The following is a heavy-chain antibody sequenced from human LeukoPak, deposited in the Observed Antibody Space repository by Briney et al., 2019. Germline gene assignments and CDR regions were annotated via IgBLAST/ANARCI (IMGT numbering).Heavy chain of an antibody. CDR1: GYNFIRHS. CDR3: GRLHPFQSSTYRPVDF. V-gene: IGHV3-7*01. CDR2: IKDDGTEI. J-gene: IGHJ4*02. D-gene: IGHD2/OR15-2a*01. Sequence: PGGSLRLSCAVSGYNFIRHSMTWIRQAPGKGLEWVANIKDDGTEIYYADSVKGRFTISRDDRGHALYLQMNSLTTEDTAMYFWGRLHPFQSSTYRPVDFWGQGTVVIVSS.